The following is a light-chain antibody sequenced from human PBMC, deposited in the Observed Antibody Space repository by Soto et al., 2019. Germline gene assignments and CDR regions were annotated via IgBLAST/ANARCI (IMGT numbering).Light chain of an antibody. J-gene: IGLJ3*02. CDR1: SSDVGSYNL. V-gene: IGLV2-23*02. Sequence: SVLTQPASVSGSPGQSITISCTGTSSDVGSYNLVSWYQQHPGKAPKLMIYEVSKRPSGVSNRFSGSKSGNTASLTISGLQAEDEADYYCCSYAGSSTRWVFGGGTKLTVL. CDR2: EVS. CDR3: CSYAGSSTRWV.